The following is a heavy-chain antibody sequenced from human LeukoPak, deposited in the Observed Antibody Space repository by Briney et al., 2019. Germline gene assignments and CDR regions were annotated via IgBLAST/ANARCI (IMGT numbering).Heavy chain of an antibody. J-gene: IGHJ6*02. D-gene: IGHD6-13*01. CDR2: IYYSGST. CDR1: GGSISSHY. Sequence: SETLSLTCTVSGGSISSHYWSWIRQPPGKGLEWIGYIYYSGSTNYNPSLKSRVTISVDTSKNQFSLKLSSVTAADTAVYYCARLVAAAGTAYYYYGMDVWGQGTTVTVSS. V-gene: IGHV4-59*08. CDR3: ARLVAAAGTAYYYYGMDV.